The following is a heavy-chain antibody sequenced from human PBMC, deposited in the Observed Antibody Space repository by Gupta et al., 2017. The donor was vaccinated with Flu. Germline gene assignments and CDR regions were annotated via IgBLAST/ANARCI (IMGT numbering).Heavy chain of an antibody. CDR3: ASDTNSMSYYYYGMEV. Sequence: QVPLVESGGGGVEPGMSLRPSCAASGFTFDNYGMHWVRRAPGKGLEWGAFIWYDGSNKDYADSVKGRFTISRDNSQNTLYLQMNSLRAEDTAVYYCASDTNSMSYYYYGMEVWGRGTTVIVSS. D-gene: IGHD3-10*02. V-gene: IGHV3-33*01. CDR2: IWYDGSNK. CDR1: GFTFDNYG. J-gene: IGHJ6*02.